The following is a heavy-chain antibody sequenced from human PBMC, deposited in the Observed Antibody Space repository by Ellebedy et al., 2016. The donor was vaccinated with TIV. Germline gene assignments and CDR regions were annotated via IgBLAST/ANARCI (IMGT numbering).Heavy chain of an antibody. CDR3: VRDFRSYLDSRGWFDP. J-gene: IGHJ5*02. Sequence: AASVKVSCKTYSYSFINYGISWVRQAPGQGLEWMGWISPHKGDTYYARRFQDRLTMTTDTSTSTAYMELRNLTSDDTAVYYCVRDFRSYLDSRGWFDPWGQGTLVTVSS. D-gene: IGHD3-22*01. V-gene: IGHV1-18*04. CDR2: ISPHKGDT. CDR1: SYSFINYG.